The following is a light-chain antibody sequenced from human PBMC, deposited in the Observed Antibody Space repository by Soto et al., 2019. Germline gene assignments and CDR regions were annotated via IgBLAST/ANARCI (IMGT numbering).Light chain of an antibody. Sequence: QSVLTQPPSVSAGPGQKVTISCSGRSSNIGNNYVSWYQQLPGTAPKLLIYDNNKRPSGIPDRFSGSKSGTSATLGITGLQTGDEADYYCGTWDSSLSAEVFGGGTQLTVL. V-gene: IGLV1-51*01. J-gene: IGLJ2*01. CDR1: SSNIGNNY. CDR2: DNN. CDR3: GTWDSSLSAEV.